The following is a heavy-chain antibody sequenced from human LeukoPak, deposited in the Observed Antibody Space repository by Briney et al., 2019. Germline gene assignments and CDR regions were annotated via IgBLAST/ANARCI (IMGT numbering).Heavy chain of an antibody. Sequence: GASVKVSCKASGYSFINFGLSWVRQAPGQGLEWMGWISAYNHNTNYAQKFQGRVTMTEDTSTDTAYMELSSLRSEDTAVYYCAVGIVVVPAAPRSAFDIWGQGTMVTVSS. V-gene: IGHV1-18*01. CDR3: AVGIVVVPAAPRSAFDI. D-gene: IGHD2-2*03. CDR1: GYSFINFG. CDR2: ISAYNHNT. J-gene: IGHJ3*02.